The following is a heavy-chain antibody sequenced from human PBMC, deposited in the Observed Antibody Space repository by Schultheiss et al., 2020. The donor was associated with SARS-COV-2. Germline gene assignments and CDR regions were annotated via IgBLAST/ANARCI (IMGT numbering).Heavy chain of an antibody. Sequence: SETLSLTCTVSGGSISSAGYYWSWIRQHPEKGLEWIGYIFYSGSTYYNPSLKSLVTMSVDTSKNHFSLKLSSVTAADTAVYYCAKSIIPPHSHWFDPWGRGTLVTVSS. CDR2: IFYSGST. V-gene: IGHV4-31*01. J-gene: IGHJ5*02. D-gene: IGHD3-3*01. CDR1: GGSISSAGYY. CDR3: AKSIIPPHSHWFDP.